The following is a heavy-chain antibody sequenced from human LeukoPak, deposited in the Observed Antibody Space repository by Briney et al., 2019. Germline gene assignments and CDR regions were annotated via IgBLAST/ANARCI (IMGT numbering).Heavy chain of an antibody. V-gene: IGHV4-30-2*01. Sequence: SETLSLTCAVSGGSVSTGGYFWNWIRQPPGKGLEWIGSISHSGITYYSPSLTSRVTMSLDTSKNQFSLKLSSVTAADTAVYYRARHQALARFDYWGQGTLVTVSS. CDR3: ARHQALARFDY. J-gene: IGHJ4*02. CDR2: ISHSGIT. D-gene: IGHD3-16*01. CDR1: GGSVSTGGYF.